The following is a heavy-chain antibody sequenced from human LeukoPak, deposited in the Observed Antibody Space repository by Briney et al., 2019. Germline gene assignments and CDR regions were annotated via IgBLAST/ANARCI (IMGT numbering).Heavy chain of an antibody. CDR1: GGSISPYY. D-gene: IGHD3-22*01. CDR3: ARSTWLLDK. CDR2: IYYSGST. V-gene: IGHV4-59*01. J-gene: IGHJ4*02. Sequence: SETLSLTCTVSGGSISPYYWNWIRQPPGKGLEWIGYIYYSGSTNYNPSLKSRVTISLDTSKNQFSLKLSSVTAADTAVYYCARSTWLLDKWGQGTLVTVSS.